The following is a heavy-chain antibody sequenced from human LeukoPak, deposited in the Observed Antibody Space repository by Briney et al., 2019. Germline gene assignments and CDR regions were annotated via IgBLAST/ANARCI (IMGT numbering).Heavy chain of an antibody. J-gene: IGHJ4*02. CDR1: GYTFTGYY. V-gene: IGHV1-2*02. Sequence: GASVKVSCKASGYTFTGYYIHWVRQAPGQGLEWMGWINPNSGGTNYAQKFQGRVTMTRDTSISTAYMELSRLRSDDTAVYYCARDLPPWGEQQLSQFDYWGQGTLVTVSS. CDR2: INPNSGGT. D-gene: IGHD6-13*01. CDR3: ARDLPPWGEQQLSQFDY.